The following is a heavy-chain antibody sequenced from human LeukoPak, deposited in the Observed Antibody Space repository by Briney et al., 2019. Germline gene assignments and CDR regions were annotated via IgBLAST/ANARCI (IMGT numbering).Heavy chain of an antibody. CDR1: GGSFSGYY. J-gene: IGHJ5*02. D-gene: IGHD3-16*02. CDR3: ARAGPTNKYYDYVWGSYRSLNWFDP. CDR2: INHSGST. V-gene: IGHV4-34*01. Sequence: SETLSLTCGVYGGSFSGYYWSWIRQPPGKGLEWIGEINHSGSTNYNPSLKSRVTISVDTSKNQFSLKLSSVTAADTAVYYCARAGPTNKYYDYVWGSYRSLNWFDPWGQGTLVTVSS.